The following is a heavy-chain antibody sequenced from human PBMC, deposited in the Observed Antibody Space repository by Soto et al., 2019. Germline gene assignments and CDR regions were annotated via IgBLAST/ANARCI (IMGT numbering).Heavy chain of an antibody. V-gene: IGHV1-18*04. CDR1: GYGFPSYG. D-gene: IGHD2-2*01. J-gene: IGHJ6*02. Sequence: SLKVSWRASGYGFPSYGIPCVRHSPGQGLEWMGWISDYNGNRHYTQKLQGRVNMTTDTYTSTAYMELRSLRSDDTAAYYCASEYCSSTSCSDYYYYYGMDVWGQRPTVTVS. CDR3: ASEYCSSTSCSDYYYYYGMDV. CDR2: ISDYNGNR.